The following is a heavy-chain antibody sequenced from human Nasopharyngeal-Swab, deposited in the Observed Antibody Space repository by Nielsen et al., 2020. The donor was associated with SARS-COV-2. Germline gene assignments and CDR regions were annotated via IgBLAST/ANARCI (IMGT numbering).Heavy chain of an antibody. CDR3: ARERGRGGIWNYYYYYMDV. V-gene: IGHV4-39*07. Sequence: WIRQPAGMGLEWIGSIYYSGSTYYNPSLKSRVTISVDTSKNQFSLKLSSVTAADTAVYYCARERGRGGIWNYYYYYMDVWGKGTTVTVSS. D-gene: IGHD3-10*01. CDR2: IYYSGST. J-gene: IGHJ6*03.